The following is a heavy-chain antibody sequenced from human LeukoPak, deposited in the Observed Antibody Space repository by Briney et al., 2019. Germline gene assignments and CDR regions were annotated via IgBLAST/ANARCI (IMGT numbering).Heavy chain of an antibody. J-gene: IGHJ5*02. CDR3: ARDSSSSASWWFDP. CDR2: INPNGGTT. D-gene: IGHD6-6*01. Sequence: ASVKVSCKASGYTFINHWMHWVRQAPGQGLEWMGIINPNGGTTLYAQKFQGRVTLTRDMSTSTFYKELSNLRSDDTAVYYCARDSSSSASWWFDPWGQGTLVTVSS. V-gene: IGHV1-46*01. CDR1: GYTFINHW.